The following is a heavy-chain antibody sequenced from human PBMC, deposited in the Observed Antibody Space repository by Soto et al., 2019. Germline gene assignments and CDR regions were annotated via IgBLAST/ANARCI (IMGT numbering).Heavy chain of an antibody. V-gene: IGHV4-59*01. CDR2: IYYSGST. Sequence: TSETLSLTCTVSGGYISSYYWSWIRQPPGKGLEWIGYIYYSGSTNYNPSLKSRVAISVDTSKNQFSLKLSSVTAADTAVYYCARDYSGWYVMDVWGKGTTVTVSS. CDR1: GGYISSYY. D-gene: IGHD6-19*01. J-gene: IGHJ6*04. CDR3: ARDYSGWYVMDV.